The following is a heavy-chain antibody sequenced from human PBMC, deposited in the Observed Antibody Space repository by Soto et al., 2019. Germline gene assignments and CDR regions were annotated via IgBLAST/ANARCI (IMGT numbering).Heavy chain of an antibody. Sequence: ASVKVSCKASGGTFSSYAISWVRQAPGQGLEWMGGIIPIFGTANYAQKFQGRVTITADESTSTAYMELSSLRSEDTAVYYCAASPNYDFWSGPRYSYYYGMDVWGQGTTVTVSS. J-gene: IGHJ6*02. CDR2: IIPIFGTA. V-gene: IGHV1-69*13. CDR1: GGTFSSYA. D-gene: IGHD3-3*01. CDR3: AASPNYDFWSGPRYSYYYGMDV.